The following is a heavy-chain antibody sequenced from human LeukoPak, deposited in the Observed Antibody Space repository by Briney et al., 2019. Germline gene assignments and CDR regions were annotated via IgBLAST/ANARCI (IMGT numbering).Heavy chain of an antibody. J-gene: IGHJ5*02. D-gene: IGHD3-10*01. CDR1: GYTFTSYD. Sequence: GASVKVSCKASGYTFTSYDINWVRQATGQGLEWMGWMNPNSGNTGYAQKFQGRVTMTRNTSISTAYMELSSLRSEDTAVYYCARGTLWFGELSTVILDPWGQGTLVTVSS. CDR2: MNPNSGNT. V-gene: IGHV1-8*01. CDR3: ARGTLWFGELSTVILDP.